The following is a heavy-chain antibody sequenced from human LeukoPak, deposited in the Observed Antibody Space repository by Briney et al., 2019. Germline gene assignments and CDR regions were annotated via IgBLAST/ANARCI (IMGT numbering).Heavy chain of an antibody. CDR3: ARDIVATIPYFDY. J-gene: IGHJ4*02. Sequence: ASVTVSCKASGYSFNGYYMHWVRQAPGQGLEWMGWINPNSGGTNYAQKFQGRVTMTRDTSISTAYMELSRLRSDDTAVYYCARDIVATIPYFDYWGQGTLVTVSS. V-gene: IGHV1-2*02. CDR2: INPNSGGT. D-gene: IGHD5-12*01. CDR1: GYSFNGYY.